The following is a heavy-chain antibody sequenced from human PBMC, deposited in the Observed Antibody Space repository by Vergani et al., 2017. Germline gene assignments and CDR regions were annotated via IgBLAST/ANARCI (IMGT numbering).Heavy chain of an antibody. D-gene: IGHD6-19*01. V-gene: IGHV4-39*01. CDR1: GGSISSSSYY. CDR2: IYYSGST. Sequence: QLQLQESGPGLVKPSETLSLTCTVSGGSISSSSYYWGWIRQPPGKGLEWIGSIYYSGSTYYNPSLKSRVTISVDTSKNQFSLKLSSVTAADTAVYYCARQPRSIAVAGTWAYYFDYWGQGTLVTVSS. J-gene: IGHJ4*02. CDR3: ARQPRSIAVAGTWAYYFDY.